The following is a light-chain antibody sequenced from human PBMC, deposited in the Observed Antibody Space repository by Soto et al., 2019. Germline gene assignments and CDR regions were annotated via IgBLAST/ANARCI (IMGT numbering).Light chain of an antibody. J-gene: IGKJ4*01. V-gene: IGKV3-15*01. CDR2: GAS. CDR3: QQRVNWLT. Sequence: EVVMTQSPGTLSVSPGERATLSCRASQIVGSKLAWYQQKPGQAPRLLIYGASTRATGIPARFTGSGSGTEFILTISSLQSEDFAVYYCQQRVNWLTFGGGTKVDI. CDR1: QIVGSK.